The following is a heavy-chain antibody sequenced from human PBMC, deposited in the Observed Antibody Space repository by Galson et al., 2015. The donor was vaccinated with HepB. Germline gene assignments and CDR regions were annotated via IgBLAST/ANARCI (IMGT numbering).Heavy chain of an antibody. V-gene: IGHV4-34*01. CDR1: GGSFSGYY. D-gene: IGHD1-26*01. J-gene: IGHJ6*02. CDR3: ARRGTALAWDEGTGYYGMDV. Sequence: LSLTCAVYGGSFSGYYWSWIRQPPGKGLEWIGEINHSGSTNYNPSLKSRVTISVDTSKNQFSLKLSSVTAADTAVYYCARRGTALAWDEGTGYYGMDVWGQGTTVTVSS. CDR2: INHSGST.